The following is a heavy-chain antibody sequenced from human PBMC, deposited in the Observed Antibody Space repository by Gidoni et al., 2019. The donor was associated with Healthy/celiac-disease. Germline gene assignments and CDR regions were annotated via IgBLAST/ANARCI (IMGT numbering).Heavy chain of an antibody. CDR3: ARTNVLRFLDPVTMGYYYGMDV. J-gene: IGHJ6*02. Sequence: QLQLQESGPGLVKPSETLSLTCTVPGGSISSSSYYWGWIRQPPGKGLEWIGSIYYSGSTYYNPSLKSRVTISVDTSKNQFSLKLSSVTAADTAVYYCARTNVLRFLDPVTMGYYYGMDVWGQGTTVTVSS. CDR2: IYYSGST. D-gene: IGHD3-3*01. CDR1: GGSISSSSYY. V-gene: IGHV4-39*01.